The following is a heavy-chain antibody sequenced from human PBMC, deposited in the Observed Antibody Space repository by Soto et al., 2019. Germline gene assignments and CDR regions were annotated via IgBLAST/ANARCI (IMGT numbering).Heavy chain of an antibody. CDR1: GFTFDDYA. J-gene: IGHJ5*02. Sequence: PGGSLRLSCAASGFTFDDYAMHWVRQAPGKGLEWVSGISWNSGSIGYADSVKGRFTISRDNAKNSLYLEMNSLRAEDTALYYCAKDRSSSPEGASNWFDPWGQGTLVTVSS. V-gene: IGHV3-9*01. D-gene: IGHD6-13*01. CDR2: ISWNSGSI. CDR3: AKDRSSSPEGASNWFDP.